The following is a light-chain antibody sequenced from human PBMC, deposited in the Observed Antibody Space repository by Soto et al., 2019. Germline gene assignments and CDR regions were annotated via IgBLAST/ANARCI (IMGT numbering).Light chain of an antibody. V-gene: IGLV1-40*01. Sequence: QSVLTQPPSVSGAPGQRVAISCTGSSSTIGADYPVHWYQQLPGSAPKLLIYADVNRPSGVPDRFSASKSGTSASLVITGLQAEDGADYYCQSYDNGLSGLYVFGTGTKLTVL. CDR3: QSYDNGLSGLYV. CDR1: SSTIGADYP. J-gene: IGLJ1*01. CDR2: ADV.